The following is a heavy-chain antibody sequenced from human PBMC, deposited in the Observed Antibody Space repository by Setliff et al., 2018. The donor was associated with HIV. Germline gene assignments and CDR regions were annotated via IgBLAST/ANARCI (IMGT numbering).Heavy chain of an antibody. Sequence: GASVKVSCKASGYTFTGYYMHWVRQAPGQGLEWMGWINPNSGGTNYAQKFQGWVTMTRDTSISTAYMELSRLRSDDTAVYYCARDPSPPSYPYYGMDVWGQGTTVTVSS. D-gene: IGHD1-26*01. CDR3: ARDPSPPSYPYYGMDV. CDR1: GYTFTGYY. CDR2: INPNSGGT. J-gene: IGHJ6*02. V-gene: IGHV1-2*04.